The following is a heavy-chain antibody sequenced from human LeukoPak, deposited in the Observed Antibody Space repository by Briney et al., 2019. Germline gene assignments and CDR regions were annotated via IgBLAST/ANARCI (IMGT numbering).Heavy chain of an antibody. CDR2: IDTSGTYI. D-gene: IGHD3-10*01. J-gene: IGHJ3*02. Sequence: GGSLRLSCAASGFTFSTYSMNWVRLAPGKGLEWVSFIDTSGTYIYYGESMKGRFTISRDNAKNSLYLQMNGLRAEDTAVYYCARGRSITLLRGVAMSDGFDIWGQGTMVAVSS. CDR3: ARGRSITLLRGVAMSDGFDI. V-gene: IGHV3-21*01. CDR1: GFTFSTYS.